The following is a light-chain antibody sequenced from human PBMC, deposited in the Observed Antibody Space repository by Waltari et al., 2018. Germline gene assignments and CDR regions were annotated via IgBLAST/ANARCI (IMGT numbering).Light chain of an antibody. CDR1: QVISSY. Sequence: IQLTQSPSSLSASVGDRVTITCRASQVISSYLAWYQQKPGKAPKLLIYAASTLQSGVPSRFSGSGSGTDFTLTISSLHPEDFATYYCQQLNSYPLTFGPGTKVDIK. V-gene: IGKV1-9*01. CDR3: QQLNSYPLT. J-gene: IGKJ3*01. CDR2: AAS.